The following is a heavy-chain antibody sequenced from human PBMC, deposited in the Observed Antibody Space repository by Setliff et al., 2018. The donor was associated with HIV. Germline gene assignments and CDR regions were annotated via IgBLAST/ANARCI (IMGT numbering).Heavy chain of an antibody. CDR3: VGLGYSFSYRWWFDP. CDR1: GGTFSSYA. D-gene: IGHD5-18*01. Sequence: SVTVSCKGSGGTFSSYAISWVRQAPGQGLEWMGGIIPIFGPTNYAQKFQGRLTITADESTSTAYMELSSLRSEDTAVYYCVGLGYSFSYRWWFDPWGQGTLVTVSS. CDR2: IIPIFGPT. V-gene: IGHV1-69*13. J-gene: IGHJ5*02.